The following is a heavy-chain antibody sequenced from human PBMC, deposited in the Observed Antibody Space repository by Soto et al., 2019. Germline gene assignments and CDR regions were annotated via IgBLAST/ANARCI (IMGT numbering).Heavy chain of an antibody. J-gene: IGHJ4*02. D-gene: IGHD3-16*01. CDR2: IYSGGST. Sequence: EVQLVESGGGLVQPGGSLRLSCAASGFTVNNSYMNWVRQAPGKGLEWVSVIYSGGSTYYAASVKGRFIISRDNSKNTIFLQMNRLRAGDTALFFFAGWGGGGLDYWGQGTLVTVSS. CDR3: AGWGGGGLDY. V-gene: IGHV3-66*01. CDR1: GFTVNNSY.